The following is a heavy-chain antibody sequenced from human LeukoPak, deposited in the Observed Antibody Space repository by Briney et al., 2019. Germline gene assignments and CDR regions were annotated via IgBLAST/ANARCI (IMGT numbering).Heavy chain of an antibody. CDR2: INPTGTTT. CDR3: ARDNSVGDIAWWFDP. J-gene: IGHJ5*02. Sequence: ASVRVSCKASGYTFINNWMHWVRQAPGQGLEWVGLINPTGTTTLYAQKFQGRVTLTRDMSTSTDYMELRSLKSEDTAVYYCARDNSVGDIAWWFDPWGQGTLVAVSS. CDR1: GYTFINNW. V-gene: IGHV1-46*01. D-gene: IGHD3-10*01.